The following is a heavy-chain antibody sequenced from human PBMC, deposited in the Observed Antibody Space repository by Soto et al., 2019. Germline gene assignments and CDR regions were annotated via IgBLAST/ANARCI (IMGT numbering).Heavy chain of an antibody. CDR3: ARHQTYYDFTPGGRWFDP. J-gene: IGHJ5*02. Sequence: SETLSLTCTVSAGSISSYYWSWIRQPPGKGLEWIGYIYYSGSTNYNSSLKSRVTISVDTSKNQFPLKLSSVTAADTAVYYCARHQTYYDFTPGGRWFDPWGQGTLVTVSS. V-gene: IGHV4-59*08. CDR1: AGSISSYY. CDR2: IYYSGST. D-gene: IGHD3-3*01.